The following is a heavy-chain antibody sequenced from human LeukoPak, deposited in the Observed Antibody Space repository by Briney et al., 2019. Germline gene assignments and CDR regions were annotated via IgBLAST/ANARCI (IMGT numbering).Heavy chain of an antibody. CDR2: INPNSGAT. D-gene: IGHD3-22*01. J-gene: IGHJ1*01. Sequence: GASVKVSCKASGYTFTAYYIHWVRQAPGQGLEWMGWINPNSGATTYAQKFQGRVTVTRDTSISTAYMDLSSLGSDDTAVYYCARTDLFYYDSSLFSSGTEYFHHWGQGTLVTVSS. V-gene: IGHV1-2*02. CDR3: ARTDLFYYDSSLFSSGTEYFHH. CDR1: GYTFTAYY.